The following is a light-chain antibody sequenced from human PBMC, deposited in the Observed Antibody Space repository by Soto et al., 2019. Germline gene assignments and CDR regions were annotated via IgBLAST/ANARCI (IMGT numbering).Light chain of an antibody. CDR3: QQYNNWPRT. CDR1: QIFSSGFSSH. J-gene: IGKJ1*01. Sequence: MPSPGTLSLSPRARAPLSCRANQIFSSGFSSHLAWYQQKPGQAPRLLIYGAFTRATGIPARFSGSGSGTEFTLTISSLQSEDFAVYYCQQYNNWPRTSGQRSKVDIK. CDR2: GAF. V-gene: IGKV3-15*01.